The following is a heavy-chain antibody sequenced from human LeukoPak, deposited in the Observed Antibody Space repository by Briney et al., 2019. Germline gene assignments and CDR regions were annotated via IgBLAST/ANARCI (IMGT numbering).Heavy chain of an antibody. J-gene: IGHJ4*02. V-gene: IGHV4-59*08. CDR2: VHSNGRS. Sequence: PSETLSLTCSVSGGSMSSFYWSWIRQPPGKGLEWVAYVHSNGRSNYSPSLQSRVTISLDTSKNHFSLRLTSVTAADTAVYYCARRTAIDSSGYGFDYWGQGTLVTVSS. CDR3: ARRTAIDSSGYGFDY. CDR1: GGSMSSFY. D-gene: IGHD3-22*01.